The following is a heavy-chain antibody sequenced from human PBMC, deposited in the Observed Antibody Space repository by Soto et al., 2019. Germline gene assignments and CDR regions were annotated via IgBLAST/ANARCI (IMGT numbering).Heavy chain of an antibody. J-gene: IGHJ5*01. D-gene: IGHD6-13*01. CDR1: GFTFSTYA. V-gene: IGHV3-23*01. Sequence: GGSLRLSCAASGFTFSTYAMSWVRQAPGKGLEWVSTIGGSGGTTYYADSVKGRFTISRDNSKNTLYLHMSRLRVEDTAVYYCAKPGSSSWYNSWGRGTLVTVSS. CDR3: AKPGSSSWYNS. CDR2: IGGSGGTT.